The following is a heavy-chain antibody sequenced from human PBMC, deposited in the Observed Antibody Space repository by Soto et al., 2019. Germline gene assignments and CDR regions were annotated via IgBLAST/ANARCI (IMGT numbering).Heavy chain of an antibody. Sequence: DVQLVESGGGLVKPGGSLRLSCAASGLTFNNAWMSWVRQAPGKGLEWVGRIRSKTDGGTTDYAAPVKARFTISRDDSQNTLYLQMNSLKTEDTAVYYCIIAPYYGSGTYFGLDVWGQGTTVTVSS. D-gene: IGHD3-10*01. CDR3: IIAPYYGSGTYFGLDV. CDR1: GLTFNNAW. J-gene: IGHJ6*02. V-gene: IGHV3-15*01. CDR2: IRSKTDGGTT.